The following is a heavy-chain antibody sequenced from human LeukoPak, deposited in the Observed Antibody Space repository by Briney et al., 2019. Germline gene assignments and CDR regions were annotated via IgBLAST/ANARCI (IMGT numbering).Heavy chain of an antibody. Sequence: LGESLKISCKGSGYSFTNYWIGWVRQMPGKGLEWMGIIYPGDSNTRYSPSFQGQVTISADKSINTAYVQWSSLKASDTAMYYCARRVVNNRNWYFNLWGRGTLVTVSS. CDR1: GYSFTNYW. J-gene: IGHJ2*01. CDR2: IYPGDSNT. D-gene: IGHD4-23*01. V-gene: IGHV5-51*01. CDR3: ARRVVNNRNWYFNL.